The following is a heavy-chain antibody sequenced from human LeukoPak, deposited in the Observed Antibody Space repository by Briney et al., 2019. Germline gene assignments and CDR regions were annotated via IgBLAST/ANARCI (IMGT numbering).Heavy chain of an antibody. J-gene: IGHJ4*02. CDR1: GGTFSSYA. V-gene: IGHV1-69*05. CDR3: ARAFISFVVVTTFDY. CDR2: IIPIFGTA. Sequence: SSGKVSCKASGGTFSSYAISWVRQAPGQGLEWMGGIIPIFGTANYAQKFQGRVTITTDESTSTAYMELSSLRSEDTAVYYCARAFISFVVVTTFDYWGQGALVTVSS. D-gene: IGHD2-21*02.